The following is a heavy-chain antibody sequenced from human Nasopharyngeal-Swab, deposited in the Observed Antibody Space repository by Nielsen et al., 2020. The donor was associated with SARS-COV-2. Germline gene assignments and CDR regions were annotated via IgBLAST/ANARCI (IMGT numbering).Heavy chain of an antibody. V-gene: IGHV1-18*01. D-gene: IGHD2-2*01. J-gene: IGHJ4*02. CDR1: GYTFTSYG. CDR2: ISAYNGNT. Sequence: GGSLRLSCKGSGYTFTSYGISWVRQAPGQGLEWMGWISAYNGNTNYAQKLQGRVTMTTDTSTSTAYMELRSLRSDDTAVYYCARDLGIVVVPAAIARYDYWGQGTLVTVSS. CDR3: ARDLGIVVVPAAIARYDY.